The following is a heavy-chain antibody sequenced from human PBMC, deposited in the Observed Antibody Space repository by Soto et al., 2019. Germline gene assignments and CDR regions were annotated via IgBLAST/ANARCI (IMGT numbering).Heavy chain of an antibody. Sequence: QVQLQESGPRLVKPSQTLSLSCTVSGDSIRSGGYYWSWIRQHPGKGLEWIGYIYYSGSTDYNPSLTSRVTISIDSSKNESSLKLSSVTAADTAVYYCARANWNPRKGFHPWGQGTLVTVSS. CDR3: ARANWNPRKGFHP. CDR1: GDSIRSGGYY. CDR2: IYYSGST. V-gene: IGHV4-31*03. J-gene: IGHJ5*02. D-gene: IGHD1-1*01.